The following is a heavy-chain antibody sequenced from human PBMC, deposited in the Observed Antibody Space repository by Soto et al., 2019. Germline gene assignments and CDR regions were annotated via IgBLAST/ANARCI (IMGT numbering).Heavy chain of an antibody. CDR3: AKKGWYYYDSSGYY. V-gene: IGHV3-23*01. D-gene: IGHD3-22*01. Sequence: EVQLLESGGGFVQPGGSLRLSCAASGFTFSSYAMSSVRQAPGKGLEWVSVISGSGGSSYYADSVKGRFTLSRDNSKTTLYLQMNLLRAEDTVVYDCAKKGWYYYDSSGYYWGQGTLVTVSS. CDR2: ISGSGGSS. CDR1: GFTFSSYA. J-gene: IGHJ4*02.